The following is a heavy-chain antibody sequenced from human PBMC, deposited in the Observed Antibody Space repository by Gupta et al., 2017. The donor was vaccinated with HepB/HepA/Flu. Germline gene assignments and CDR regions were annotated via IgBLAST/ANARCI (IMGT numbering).Heavy chain of an antibody. CDR3: AHRSSIGLWDP. CDR2: IYWDDDK. Sequence: QITLKESGPTLVKPTQTLTLTCTFSGFSLSTSGVGVGWIRQPPGKALEWLALIYWDDDKRYSPSLKSRLTITKDTAKTQVVITMTKMETVDTATYYGAHRSSIGLWDPGGQGTLVTVSS. V-gene: IGHV2-5*02. J-gene: IGHJ5*02. D-gene: IGHD2/OR15-2a*01. CDR1: GFSLSTSGVG.